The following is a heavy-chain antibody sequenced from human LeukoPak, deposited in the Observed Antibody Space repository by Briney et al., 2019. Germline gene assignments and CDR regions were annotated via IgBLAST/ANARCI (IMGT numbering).Heavy chain of an antibody. CDR2: IDPTDSYT. Sequence: GESLKISCKGSGYIFTSYWITWVRQMPGKGLEWMGMIDPTDSYTNYSPSFQGHVTISTDKSISTAYLQWSSLKASDTAIYYCARRGRSSSNFDFWGQGTLVTVSS. V-gene: IGHV5-10-1*01. CDR1: GYIFTSYW. CDR3: ARRGRSSSNFDF. J-gene: IGHJ4*02. D-gene: IGHD6-6*01.